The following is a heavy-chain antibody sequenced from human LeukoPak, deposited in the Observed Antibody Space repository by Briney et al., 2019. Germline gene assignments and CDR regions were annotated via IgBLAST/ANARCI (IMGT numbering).Heavy chain of an antibody. J-gene: IGHJ4*02. CDR2: ISDDGSNK. V-gene: IGHV3-30*18. CDR3: AKDLRRGVGATTGFDY. Sequence: GGSLRLSCAASGFTFSSYGMHWVRQAPGKGLEWVAVISDDGSNKYYADSGNGRFTISRDNSKTTMYLQLNSLRAEDTAVYYCAKDLRRGVGATTGFDYWGQGTLVTVSS. D-gene: IGHD1-26*01. CDR1: GFTFSSYG.